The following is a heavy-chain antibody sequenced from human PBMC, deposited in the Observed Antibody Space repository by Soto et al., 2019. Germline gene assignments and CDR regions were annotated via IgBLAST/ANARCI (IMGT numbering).Heavy chain of an antibody. CDR1: GGTFSSYA. CDR2: IIPIFGTA. Sequence: QVQLVQSGAEVKKPGSSVKVSCKASGGTFSSYAISWVRQAPGQGLEWMGGIIPIFGTATYAQKFQGRITITAEESTRKAYMELCSLRSEVTAVYYWAREWLRIGTTDAFDIWGQGTMVSASS. J-gene: IGHJ3*02. V-gene: IGHV1-69*01. D-gene: IGHD1-1*01. CDR3: AREWLRIGTTDAFDI.